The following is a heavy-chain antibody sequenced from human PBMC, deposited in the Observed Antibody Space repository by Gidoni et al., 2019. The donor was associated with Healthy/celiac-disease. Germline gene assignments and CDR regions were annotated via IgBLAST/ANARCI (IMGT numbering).Heavy chain of an antibody. D-gene: IGHD3-10*01. CDR3: ARDDGVRGLGY. Sequence: QLQLQESGPGLVKPSQTLSLTCTVSGGPISRGGYYGSWIRQHPGKGLEWMGYIYYSGSTYSNPSLKSRVTISVDTSKNQFSLKLSSVTAADTAVYYCARDDGVRGLGYWGQGTLVTVSS. V-gene: IGHV4-31*03. CDR2: IYYSGST. CDR1: GGPISRGGYY. J-gene: IGHJ4*02.